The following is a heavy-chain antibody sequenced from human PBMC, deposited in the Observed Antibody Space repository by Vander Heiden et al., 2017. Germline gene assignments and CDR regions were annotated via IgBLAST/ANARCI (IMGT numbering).Heavy chain of an antibody. Sequence: EVQLVTSGGGVVKPGGSLRLSCAASGFTFSNAWMSWVPPAPGKGLEWVGRIKSKTDGGTTDYAAPVKGRFTISRDDSKNTLYLQMNSLKTEDTAVYYCTPRYYDFWSGYYGYWGQGTLVTVSS. V-gene: IGHV3-15*01. CDR1: GFTFSNAW. J-gene: IGHJ4*02. D-gene: IGHD3-3*01. CDR2: IKSKTDGGTT. CDR3: TPRYYDFWSGYYGY.